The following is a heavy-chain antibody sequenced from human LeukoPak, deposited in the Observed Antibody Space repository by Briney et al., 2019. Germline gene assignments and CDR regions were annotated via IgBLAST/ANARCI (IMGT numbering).Heavy chain of an antibody. CDR1: GYTFTSYD. CDR3: ARALSWTSESYYYMDV. CDR2: MNPNSGNT. D-gene: IGHD3/OR15-3a*01. V-gene: IGHV1-8*01. Sequence: ASVKVSCEASGYTFTSYDINWVRQATGQGLEWMGWMNPNSGNTGYAQKFQGRVTMTKNTPITTAYMELSSLRSEDTAVYYCARALSWTSESYYYMDVWGKGTTVTVSS. J-gene: IGHJ6*03.